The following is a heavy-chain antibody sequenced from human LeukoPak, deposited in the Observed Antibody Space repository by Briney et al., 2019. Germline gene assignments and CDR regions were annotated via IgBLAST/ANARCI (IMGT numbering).Heavy chain of an antibody. Sequence: ASVKVSCTASGYTFTDYYMHWVRQAPGQGLEWMGWINPNSGGTNYAQKFQGRVTMTRDTSISTAYMELSRLRSEDTAVYYCARDDPLDKISSGWGPWGQGTLVTVSS. D-gene: IGHD6-19*01. CDR2: INPNSGGT. CDR1: GYTFTDYY. V-gene: IGHV1-2*02. CDR3: ARDDPLDKISSGWGP. J-gene: IGHJ5*02.